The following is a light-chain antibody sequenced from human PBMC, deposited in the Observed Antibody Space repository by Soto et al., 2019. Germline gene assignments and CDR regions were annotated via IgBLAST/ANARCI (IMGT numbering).Light chain of an antibody. V-gene: IGLV2-23*02. J-gene: IGLJ2*01. CDR2: QVI. Sequence: QSVLTQPASVSGSPGQSITISCTGTSSDVGSYNLVSWYQQHPGKVPKLMIYQVIKRPSGVSNRFSGAKSDNTASLTISGLEAEDEAASYCCSYAGTSTYVVFGGGTKLTVL. CDR1: SSDVGSYNL. CDR3: CSYAGTSTYVV.